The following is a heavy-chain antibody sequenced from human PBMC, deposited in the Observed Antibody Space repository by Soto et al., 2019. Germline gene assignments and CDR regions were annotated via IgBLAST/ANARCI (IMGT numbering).Heavy chain of an antibody. D-gene: IGHD4-17*01. CDR3: ARGGDYVFDY. J-gene: IGHJ4*02. CDR1: SVSISSSYW. V-gene: IGHV4-4*02. CDR2: IYYSGST. Sequence: QVQLQESGPGLVKPSGTLSLTCAVSSVSISSSYWWSWVRQPPGKGLEWIGEIYYSGSTNYNPSLQCRVTISVDKSKNQFSLKLSSVTAADTAVYYCARGGDYVFDYWGQGALVTVSS.